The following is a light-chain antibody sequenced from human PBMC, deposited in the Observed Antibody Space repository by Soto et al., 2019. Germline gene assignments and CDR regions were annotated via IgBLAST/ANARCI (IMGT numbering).Light chain of an antibody. CDR3: QQYNSYSPYT. Sequence: DIQMTQSPSTLSASVGDRVTITCRASQSISSWLAWYQQKPGKAPNLLIYDASSLESGVPSRFSGSGSRTEFTLTISSLQPDDFATYYCQQYNSYSPYTFGQGTKLEIK. V-gene: IGKV1-5*01. CDR2: DAS. J-gene: IGKJ2*01. CDR1: QSISSW.